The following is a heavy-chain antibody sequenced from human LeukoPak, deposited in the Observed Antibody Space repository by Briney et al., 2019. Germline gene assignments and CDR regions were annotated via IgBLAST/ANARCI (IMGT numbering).Heavy chain of an antibody. Sequence: GESLKISCKGSGYSFTTYWIAWVRQMPGKGLEWMGIIYPDNSDTRYNPSFQGQVTISADKSITTTYLQWSSLKASDTAIYYCTREAVSPTVGPGYGTDVWGQGTTVTVSS. D-gene: IGHD1-26*01. J-gene: IGHJ6*02. CDR1: GYSFTTYW. V-gene: IGHV5-51*01. CDR2: IYPDNSDT. CDR3: TREAVSPTVGPGYGTDV.